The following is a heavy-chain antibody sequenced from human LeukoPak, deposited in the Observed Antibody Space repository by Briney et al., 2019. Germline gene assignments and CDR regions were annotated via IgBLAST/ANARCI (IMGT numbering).Heavy chain of an antibody. V-gene: IGHV1-18*01. CDR3: ARPYCSSTSCYGRVSNYYYGMDV. CDR1: GGTFSSYA. Sequence: ASVKVSCKASGGTFSSYAISWVRQAPGQGLEWMGWISAYNGNTNYAQKLQGRVTMTTDTSTSTAYMELRSLRSDDTAVYYCARPYCSSTSCYGRVSNYYYGMDVWGQGTTVTVSS. CDR2: ISAYNGNT. J-gene: IGHJ6*02. D-gene: IGHD2-2*01.